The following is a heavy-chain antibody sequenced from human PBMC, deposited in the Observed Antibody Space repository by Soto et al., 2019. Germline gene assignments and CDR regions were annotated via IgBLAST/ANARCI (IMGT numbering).Heavy chain of an antibody. V-gene: IGHV4-4*02. CDR1: GASVSSTYW. D-gene: IGHD6-13*01. CDR2: INHRGSA. J-gene: IGHJ4*02. Sequence: SETLSLTCAVSGASVSSTYWWSWVRQPPGKGPEWIGEINHRGSANYNPSLKSRVTISVDISKSQFSLRLTSVTASDTAVYYCARYNAASGTYYFDFWGQGALVTVSS. CDR3: ARYNAASGTYYFDF.